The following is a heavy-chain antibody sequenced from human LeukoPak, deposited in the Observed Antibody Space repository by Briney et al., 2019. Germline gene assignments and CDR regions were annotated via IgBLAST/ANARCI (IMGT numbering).Heavy chain of an antibody. CDR3: ARDPHGYNSYFDY. V-gene: IGHV3-53*01. Sequence: GGSLRLSCAASGLTFSSHWMHWVRQAPGKGLEWVSVIYTDGSTYYADSVKGRFTISRDISRNTVHLQMNGLRAGDTAVYYCARDPHGYNSYFDYWGQGTLVTVSS. D-gene: IGHD5-24*01. CDR2: IYTDGST. CDR1: GLTFSSHW. J-gene: IGHJ4*02.